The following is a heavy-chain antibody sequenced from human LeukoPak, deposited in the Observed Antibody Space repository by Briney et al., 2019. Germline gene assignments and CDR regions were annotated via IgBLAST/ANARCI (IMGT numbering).Heavy chain of an antibody. CDR3: ARDARELRGDY. CDR2: ISSSSSYI. Sequence: SGGSLRLSCAASVFTFSSYSMNWVRQAPGKGLEWVSSISSSSSYIYYADSVKGRFTISRDNAKNSLYLQMNSLRAEDTAVYYCARDARELRGDYWGQGTLVTVSS. D-gene: IGHD1-7*01. V-gene: IGHV3-21*01. CDR1: VFTFSSYS. J-gene: IGHJ4*02.